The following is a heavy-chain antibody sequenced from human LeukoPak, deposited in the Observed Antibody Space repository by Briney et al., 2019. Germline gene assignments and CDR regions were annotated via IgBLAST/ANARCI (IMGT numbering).Heavy chain of an antibody. D-gene: IGHD1-1*01. CDR3: ARGPRWNVGMGFDY. CDR2: INHSGST. J-gene: IGHJ4*02. CDR1: GGSFSGYY. V-gene: IGHV4-34*01. Sequence: SETLSLTCAVYGGSFSGYYWSWIRQPPGKGLEWIGEINHSGSTNYNPSLKSRVTISVDTSKNQFSLKLSSVTAAGTAVYYCARGPRWNVGMGFDYWGQGTLVTVSS.